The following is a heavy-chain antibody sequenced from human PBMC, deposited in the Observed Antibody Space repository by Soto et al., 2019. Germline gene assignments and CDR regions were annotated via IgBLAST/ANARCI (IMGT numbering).Heavy chain of an antibody. CDR1: GFNFNGYW. Sequence: QLVESGGGLVQPGGSLKLSCAASGFNFNGYWMSWVRQIPGKGLEWVADIKGDGSKIYSVDSVKGRFTISRDNAEHSLYRQMNSLRVEDTAVYYCARDSEDYGAYGWYFDLWGRGTPVIVSS. D-gene: IGHD4-17*01. V-gene: IGHV3-7*01. CDR3: ARDSEDYGAYGWYFDL. CDR2: IKGDGSKI. J-gene: IGHJ2*01.